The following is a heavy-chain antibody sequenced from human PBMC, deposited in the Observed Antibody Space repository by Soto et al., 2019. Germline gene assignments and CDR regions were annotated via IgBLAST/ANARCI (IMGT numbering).Heavy chain of an antibody. J-gene: IGHJ4*02. V-gene: IGHV3-23*01. CDR3: VTDLNWQGH. Sequence: GGSLRLSCAASGFTFSNYGMHWVRQAPGKGLEWVSAISYGGGTTYYADSVKGRFTISRDNSKNTLYLQMNSLRAEDTAVYYCVTDLNWQGHWGQGTLVTVSS. CDR2: ISYGGGTT. CDR1: GFTFSNYG.